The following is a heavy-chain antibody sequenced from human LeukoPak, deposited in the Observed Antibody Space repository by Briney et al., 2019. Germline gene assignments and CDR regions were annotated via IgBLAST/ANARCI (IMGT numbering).Heavy chain of an antibody. J-gene: IGHJ4*02. CDR2: INHSGST. D-gene: IGHD5-18*01. CDR3: ARRRGYSYGYFDY. Sequence: SETLSLTCAVYGGSFSGYYWSWIRQPPGKGLERIGEINHSGSTNYNPSLKSRVTISVDTSKNQFSLKLSSVTAADTAVYYCARRRGYSYGYFDYWGQGTLVTVSS. V-gene: IGHV4-34*01. CDR1: GGSFSGYY.